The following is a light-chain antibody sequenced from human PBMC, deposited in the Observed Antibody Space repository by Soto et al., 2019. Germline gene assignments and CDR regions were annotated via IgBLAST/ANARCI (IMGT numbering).Light chain of an antibody. Sequence: QSVLTQSPSASASLGASVKLTCTLNSGHSTYAIAWHQQQPERGPRYLMKLYSDGSHSKGDGIPDRFSGSSSGTERYLTISSLQSEDEADYYCQTWGTYVVFGGGTKLTVL. CDR2: LYSDGSH. J-gene: IGLJ2*01. CDR3: QTWGTYVV. CDR1: SGHSTYA. V-gene: IGLV4-69*01.